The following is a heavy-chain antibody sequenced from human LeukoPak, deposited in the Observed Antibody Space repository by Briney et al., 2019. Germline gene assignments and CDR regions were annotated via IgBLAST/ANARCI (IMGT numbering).Heavy chain of an antibody. CDR3: ARDSRVVVLTYYYYGMDV. D-gene: IGHD2-21*01. J-gene: IGHJ6*02. Sequence: GGSLRLSCAASGFTFSSYAMSWVRQAPGKGLEWVANIKQDGSEKYYVDSVKGRFTISRDNAKNSLYLQMNSLRAEDTAVYYCARDSRVVVLTYYYYGMDVWGQGTTVTVSS. CDR2: IKQDGSEK. CDR1: GFTFSSYA. V-gene: IGHV3-7*01.